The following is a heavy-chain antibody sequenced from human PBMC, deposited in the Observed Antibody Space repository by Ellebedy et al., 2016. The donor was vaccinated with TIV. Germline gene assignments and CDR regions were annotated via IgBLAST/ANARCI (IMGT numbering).Heavy chain of an antibody. Sequence: SETLSLXXAVYGGSFSGYYWSWIRQPPGKGLEWIGEINHSGSTNYNPSLKSRVTISVDTSKNQFSLKLSSVTAADTAVYYCGGGTVTTDYWGQGTLVTVSS. CDR2: INHSGST. V-gene: IGHV4-34*01. D-gene: IGHD4-11*01. J-gene: IGHJ4*02. CDR3: GGGTVTTDY. CDR1: GGSFSGYY.